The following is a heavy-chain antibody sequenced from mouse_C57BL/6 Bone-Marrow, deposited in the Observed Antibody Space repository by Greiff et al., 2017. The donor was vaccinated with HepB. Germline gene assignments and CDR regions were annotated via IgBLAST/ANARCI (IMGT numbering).Heavy chain of an antibody. CDR3: ASGYDGAWFAY. V-gene: IGHV1-50*01. Sequence: QVQLQQPGAELVKPGASVKLSCKASGYTLTSYWMQWVKQRPGQGLEWIGEIDPSDSYTNYNQKFKGKATLTVDTSSSTAYMQLSSLTSEDSAVYYCASGYDGAWFAYWGQGTLVTVSA. CDR2: IDPSDSYT. D-gene: IGHD2-2*01. CDR1: GYTLTSYW. J-gene: IGHJ3*01.